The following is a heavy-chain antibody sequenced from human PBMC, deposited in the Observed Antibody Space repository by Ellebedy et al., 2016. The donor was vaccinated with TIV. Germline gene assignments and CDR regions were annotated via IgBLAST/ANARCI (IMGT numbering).Heavy chain of an antibody. Sequence: GESLKISCAASGFTFSSYSMNWVRQAPGKGLEWVSYISSSSTIHYADSVKGRFTISRDNAKNTVSLQMTRLRAEDTAVYYCTRDGGTPSSGWYFDYWGQGTLVTVSS. CDR3: TRDGGTPSSGWYFDY. CDR1: GFTFSSYS. CDR2: ISSSSTI. V-gene: IGHV3-48*04. D-gene: IGHD3-16*01. J-gene: IGHJ4*02.